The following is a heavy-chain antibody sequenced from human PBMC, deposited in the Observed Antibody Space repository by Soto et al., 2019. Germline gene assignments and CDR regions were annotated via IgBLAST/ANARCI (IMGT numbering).Heavy chain of an antibody. V-gene: IGHV3-23*01. D-gene: IGHD3-16*01. Sequence: LRLSCAASGFKFSNYAMSWVRQAPGKGLEWVSLISATGGGTYYADSVKGRFTISRNNSHNTLYLQVHSLTAEDTAVYYCAKDRRAGGNSAFYFDFWGQGAQVTVSS. CDR3: AKDRRAGGNSAFYFDF. CDR1: GFKFSNYA. J-gene: IGHJ4*02. CDR2: ISATGGGT.